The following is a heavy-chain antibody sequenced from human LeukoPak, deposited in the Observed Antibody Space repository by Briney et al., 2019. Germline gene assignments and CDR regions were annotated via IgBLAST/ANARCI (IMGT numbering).Heavy chain of an antibody. V-gene: IGHV4-59*01. D-gene: IGHD5-18*01. CDR3: ARYSGYSYGLGFDY. CDR2: IYYSGST. J-gene: IGHJ4*02. CDR1: GGSISSYY. Sequence: SETLSLTCTVSGGSISSYYWSWIRQPPGKGLEWIGYIYYSGSTNYNPSLKSRVTISVDTSKNQFSLTLSSVTAADTAVYYCARYSGYSYGLGFDYWGQGDLVTVSS.